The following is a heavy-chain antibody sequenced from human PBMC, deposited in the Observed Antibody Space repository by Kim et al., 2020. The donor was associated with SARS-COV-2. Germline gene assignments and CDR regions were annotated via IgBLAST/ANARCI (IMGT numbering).Heavy chain of an antibody. D-gene: IGHD3-16*01. V-gene: IGHV4-4*02. Sequence: SETLSLTCVVSGGSISTSNWWSGVRQSPEKVLEGFGDIYHSGTSNYDSALKRGVIISVDTSKNEFSLMLRLVTAAATAVYYSTRTVSEVWGQYYYYVMDVWGQGTRVSVSS. CDR2: IYHSGTS. J-gene: IGHJ6*01. CDR3: TRTVSEVWGQYYYYVMDV. CDR1: GGSISTSNW.